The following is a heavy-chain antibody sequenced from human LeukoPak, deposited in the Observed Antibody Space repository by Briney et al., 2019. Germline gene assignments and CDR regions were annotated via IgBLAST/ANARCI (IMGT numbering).Heavy chain of an antibody. CDR1: GYTFTSYD. D-gene: IGHD3-10*01. CDR2: MNPNSGNT. Sequence: GASVEVSCKAPGYTFTSYDINWVRQATGQGLEWMGWMNPNSGNTGYAQKFQGRVTMTRNTSISTAYMELSSLRSEDTAVYYCARDYYYGSGSSSGSFDYWGQGTLVTVSS. J-gene: IGHJ4*02. V-gene: IGHV1-8*01. CDR3: ARDYYYGSGSSSGSFDY.